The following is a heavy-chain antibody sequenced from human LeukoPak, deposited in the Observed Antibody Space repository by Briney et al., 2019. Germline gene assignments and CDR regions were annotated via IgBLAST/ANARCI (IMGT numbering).Heavy chain of an antibody. Sequence: GGSLRLSRAASGFTFSSYAMSWVRQAPGKGLDWVASMREDGTEIHYVDSVKGRFTISRDNPRNSLYLQMNNLRAEDTAVYYCARGGAARGRFEAWGQGTLVTVSS. D-gene: IGHD6-25*01. V-gene: IGHV3-7*01. CDR3: ARGGAARGRFEA. J-gene: IGHJ5*02. CDR1: GFTFSSYA. CDR2: MREDGTEI.